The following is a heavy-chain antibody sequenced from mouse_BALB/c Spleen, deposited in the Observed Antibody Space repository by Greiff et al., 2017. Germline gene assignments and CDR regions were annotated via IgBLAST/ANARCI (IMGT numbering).Heavy chain of an antibody. J-gene: IGHJ4*01. CDR3: ARSAVYYAMDY. CDR1: GYSITSDYA. V-gene: IGHV3-2*02. Sequence: EVQLQQSGPGLVKPSQSLSLTCTVTGYSITSDYAWNWIRQFPGNKLEWMGYISYSGSTSYNPSLKSRISITRDTSKNQFFLQLNSVTTEDTATYYCARSAVYYAMDYWGQGTSVTVSS. CDR2: ISYSGST.